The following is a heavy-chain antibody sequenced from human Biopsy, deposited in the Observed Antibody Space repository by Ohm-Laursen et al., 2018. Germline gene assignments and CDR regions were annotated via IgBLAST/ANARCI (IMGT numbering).Heavy chain of an antibody. V-gene: IGHV1-46*01. CDR2: ISPSGATT. Sequence: SVKVSCKSSGNTFATYHIHWVRQAPGQGLEWMRVISPSGATTSFSQKFQGRITMTRDTSTGTVYMDLNSLGSEDTAAYYCARAGVGSDGTDSYYYGMDVWGPGTTVTVSS. D-gene: IGHD5-24*01. CDR3: ARAGVGSDGTDSYYYGMDV. CDR1: GNTFATYH. J-gene: IGHJ6*02.